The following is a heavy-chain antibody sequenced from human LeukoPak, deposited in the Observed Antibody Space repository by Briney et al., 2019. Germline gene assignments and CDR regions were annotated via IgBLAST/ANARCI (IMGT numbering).Heavy chain of an antibody. V-gene: IGHV3-15*01. CDR1: GFTFSNAW. CDR3: TTEANGGYTPDY. J-gene: IGHJ4*02. D-gene: IGHD4-17*01. Sequence: GGSLRLSCAASGFTFSNAWMSWVRQAPGKGLEWVGRIKSRTDGGTTDYAAPVKGRFTIPRDDSKNTLYLQMNSLKTEDTAVYYCTTEANGGYTPDYWGQGTLVTVSS. CDR2: IKSRTDGGTT.